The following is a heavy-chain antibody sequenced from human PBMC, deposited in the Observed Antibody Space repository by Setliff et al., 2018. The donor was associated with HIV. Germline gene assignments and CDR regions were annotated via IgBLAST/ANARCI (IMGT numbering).Heavy chain of an antibody. V-gene: IGHV1-18*01. D-gene: IGHD1-26*01. CDR2: ISTYNGNT. J-gene: IGHJ5*02. CDR1: GYTSTAFG. CDR3: ARARLQGIVTAVGPRDNCLDP. Sequence: ASVKVSCKASGYTSTAFGMNWLRQAPGQGPEWMGWISTYNGNTNYAQKFQGRVTMTTDTSTSTVYMELRGLRSDDTAVYYCARARLQGIVTAVGPRDNCLDPWGQGTRVTVSS.